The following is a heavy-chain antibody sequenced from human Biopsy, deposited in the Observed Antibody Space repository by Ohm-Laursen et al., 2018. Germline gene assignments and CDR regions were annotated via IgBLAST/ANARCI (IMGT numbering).Heavy chain of an antibody. J-gene: IGHJ5*02. CDR3: ARGEGSSWFDP. D-gene: IGHD1-26*01. Sequence: SVKVSCKASSYTFTDYNIHWMRQAPGQGLEWMGGIIPISNVATYAQKFQGRITITADESTSTAYMELSSLTSDDTAVYFCARGEGSSWFDPWGHGTLVTVSS. V-gene: IGHV1-69*13. CDR2: IIPISNVA. CDR1: SYTFTDYN.